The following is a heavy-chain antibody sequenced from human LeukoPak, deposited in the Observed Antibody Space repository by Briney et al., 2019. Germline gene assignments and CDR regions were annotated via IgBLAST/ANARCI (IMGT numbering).Heavy chain of an antibody. V-gene: IGHV3-43*01. J-gene: IGHJ4*02. D-gene: IGHD6-19*01. CDR3: ASSPYSSGWDFDY. CDR1: GFTFDDYT. CDR2: ISWDGGST. Sequence: GGSLRLSRAASGFTFDDYTMHWVRQAPGKGLEWVSLISWDGGSTYYADSVKGRFTISRDNSKNSLYLQMNSLRAEDTAVYYCASSPYSSGWDFDYWGQGTLVTVSS.